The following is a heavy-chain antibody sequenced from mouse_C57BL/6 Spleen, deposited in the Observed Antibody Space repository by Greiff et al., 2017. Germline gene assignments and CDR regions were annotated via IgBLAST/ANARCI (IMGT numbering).Heavy chain of an antibody. V-gene: IGHV1-53*01. CDR2: INPSNGGT. CDR1: GYTFPSYW. J-gene: IGHJ2*01. D-gene: IGHD2-5*01. CDR3: ARSYSNYGFDY. Sequence: VQGVESGTELVKPGASVKLSCKASGYTFPSYWMHWVKQRPGQGLEWIGNINPSNGGTNYNEKFKSKATLTVDKSSSTAYMQLSSLTSEDSAVYYCARSYSNYGFDYWGQGTTLTVSS.